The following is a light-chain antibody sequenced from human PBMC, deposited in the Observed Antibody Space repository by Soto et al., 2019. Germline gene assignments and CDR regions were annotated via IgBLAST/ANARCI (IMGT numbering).Light chain of an antibody. CDR1: QSVRSNY. CDR2: DAF. J-gene: IGKJ4*01. Sequence: EIVFTQSPGTLSLSPGERATLSCRASQSVRSNYLAWYHQKPGQAPRFLIYDAFSRTTGIPDRFSGSGSGTDFTLTISRLESEDFAMYYCQQYCSSPLTFGGGTKVEIK. V-gene: IGKV3-20*01. CDR3: QQYCSSPLT.